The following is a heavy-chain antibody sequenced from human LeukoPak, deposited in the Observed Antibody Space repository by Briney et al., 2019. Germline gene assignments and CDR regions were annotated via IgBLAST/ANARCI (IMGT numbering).Heavy chain of an antibody. Sequence: SETLSLTCTVSGGSISSSSYYWGWIRQPPGKGLEWVGSIYYSGSTYYNPSLKSRVTISVDTSKNQFSLKLSSVTAADTAVYYCARVSIMITFGGAFYYFDYWGQGTLVTVSS. D-gene: IGHD3-16*01. CDR3: ARVSIMITFGGAFYYFDY. J-gene: IGHJ4*02. CDR2: IYYSGST. CDR1: GGSISSSSYY. V-gene: IGHV4-39*07.